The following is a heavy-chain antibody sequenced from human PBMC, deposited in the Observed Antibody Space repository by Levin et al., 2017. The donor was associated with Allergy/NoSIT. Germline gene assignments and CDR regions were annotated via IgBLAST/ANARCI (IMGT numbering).Heavy chain of an antibody. Sequence: KPSETLSLTCTVSGGSISSSSYYWGWIRQPPGKGLEWIGSIYYSGSTYYNPSLKSRVTISVDTSKNQFSLKLSSVTAADTAVYYCAREGTMVRGVIGGMDVWGQGTTVTVSS. V-gene: IGHV4-39*07. CDR2: IYYSGST. CDR3: AREGTMVRGVIGGMDV. J-gene: IGHJ6*02. D-gene: IGHD3-10*01. CDR1: GGSISSSSYY.